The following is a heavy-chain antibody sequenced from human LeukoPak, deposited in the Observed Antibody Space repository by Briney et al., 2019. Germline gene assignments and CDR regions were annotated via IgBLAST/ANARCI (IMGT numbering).Heavy chain of an antibody. CDR2: IYHSGST. V-gene: IGHV4-4*02. J-gene: IGHJ5*02. CDR1: GGSISSSNW. Sequence: SETLSLTCAVSGGSISSSNWWSWVRQPPGKGLEWIGEIYHSGSTNYNPSLKSRVTISVDKSENQFSLKLSPVTAADTAVYYCARGGYYGSGSYYNYNWFDPWGQGTLVTVSS. CDR3: ARGGYYGSGSYYNYNWFDP. D-gene: IGHD3-10*01.